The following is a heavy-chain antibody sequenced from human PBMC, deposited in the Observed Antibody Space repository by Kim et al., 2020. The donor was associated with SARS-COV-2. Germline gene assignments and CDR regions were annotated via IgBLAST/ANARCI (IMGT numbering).Heavy chain of an antibody. CDR2: ISYDGSNK. CDR3: ARRGPYYDFWSGYLSDQRYYYYGMDV. Sequence: GGSLRLSCAASGFTFSSYAMHWVRQAPGKGLEWVAVISYDGSNKYYADSVKGRFTISRDNSKNTLYLQMNSLRAEDTAVYYCARRGPYYDFWSGYLSDQRYYYYGMDVWGQGTTVTVSS. CDR1: GFTFSSYA. D-gene: IGHD3-3*01. V-gene: IGHV3-30-3*01. J-gene: IGHJ6*02.